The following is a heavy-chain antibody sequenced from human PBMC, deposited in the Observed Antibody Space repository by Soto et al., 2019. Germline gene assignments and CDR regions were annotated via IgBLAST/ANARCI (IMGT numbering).Heavy chain of an antibody. CDR3: ASTYSGYEDFDY. V-gene: IGHV3-9*01. J-gene: IGHJ4*02. CDR2: ISWNSAYI. Sequence: EVQLVESGGGLVQPGRSLRLSCVASGFTFDDYAMHWVRQVPGKGLEWVSVISWNSAYIGYADSVKGRFTISRDNAKNSVSLQMNSPRTEDTALYYCASTYSGYEDFDYWGQGTLVTVSS. D-gene: IGHD5-12*01. CDR1: GFTFDDYA.